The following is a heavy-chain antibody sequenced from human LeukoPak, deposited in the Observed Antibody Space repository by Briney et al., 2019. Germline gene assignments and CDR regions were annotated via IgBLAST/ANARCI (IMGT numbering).Heavy chain of an antibody. CDR2: INAGIGNT. Sequence: ASGKVSCKASGYTFTNYAIHWVRQAPGQRLEWMGWINAGIGNTKYSQKFQGRVTITRDTSASTAYMELSSLRSEDTAVYYCASHYYDSSGYVWFDPWGQGTLVTVSS. V-gene: IGHV1-3*01. CDR3: ASHYYDSSGYVWFDP. J-gene: IGHJ5*02. CDR1: GYTFTNYA. D-gene: IGHD3-22*01.